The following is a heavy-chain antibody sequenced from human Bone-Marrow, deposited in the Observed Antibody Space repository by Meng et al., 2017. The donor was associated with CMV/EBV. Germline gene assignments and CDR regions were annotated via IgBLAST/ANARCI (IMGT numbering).Heavy chain of an antibody. V-gene: IGHV3-66*02. CDR1: GFTVSSNY. J-gene: IGHJ6*02. CDR2: IYSGSST. D-gene: IGHD3-22*01. Sequence: GGSLRFSCAAFGFTVSSNYMSWVRQAPGKGLEGVSVIYSGSSTYYADSVKGRFTISRDDSKNTLYLQMNSLRAEDTAVYYCARDYYDSSGYYYYYYYYGMDVWGQGTTVTVSS. CDR3: ARDYYDSSGYYYYYYYYGMDV.